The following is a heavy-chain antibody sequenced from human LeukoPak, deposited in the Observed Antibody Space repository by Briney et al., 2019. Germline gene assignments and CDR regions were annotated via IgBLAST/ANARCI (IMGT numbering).Heavy chain of an antibody. CDR1: GDSISGYY. V-gene: IGHV4-59*01. CDR2: IYYSGRT. Sequence: AETLSLTCTVSGDSISGYYWSWIRQPPGKGLEGIGYIYYSGRTDYNPSLKSRATISEDTSKNQFSLKLNSVTAVDTAMYYCARSRQEYYYGMDVWGQGTTVTVSS. J-gene: IGHJ6*02. CDR3: ARSRQEYYYGMDV.